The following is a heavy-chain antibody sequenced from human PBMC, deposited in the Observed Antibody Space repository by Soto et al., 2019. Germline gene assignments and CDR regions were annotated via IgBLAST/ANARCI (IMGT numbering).Heavy chain of an antibody. CDR1: GFTFSRYA. D-gene: IGHD6-13*01. CDR3: ARDRSSWYCIDF. Sequence: QVQLVESGGGVVQPGRSLRLSCAASGFTFSRYAMHWVHQAPGKGLEWVAVISYDGSNKYYADSVKGRFTISRDNSKNTLYLQMNSLRAEDTAVYYCARDRSSWYCIDFWGQGTLVTVSS. J-gene: IGHJ4*02. V-gene: IGHV3-30-3*01. CDR2: ISYDGSNK.